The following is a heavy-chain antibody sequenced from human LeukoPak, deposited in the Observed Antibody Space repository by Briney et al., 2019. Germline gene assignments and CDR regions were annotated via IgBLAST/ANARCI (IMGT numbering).Heavy chain of an antibody. V-gene: IGHV3-7*01. CDR2: IKQDGSEK. CDR1: GFTFSTNW. Sequence: GGSLRLSCAASGFTFSTNWMSWVRQAPGKGLEWVANIKQDGSEKYYVDSVKGRFTISRDNAKKSLYLQMNSLRAENTAVYYCARDQDYYDSSGYYLFFDYWGQGTLVTVSS. J-gene: IGHJ4*02. D-gene: IGHD3-22*01. CDR3: ARDQDYYDSSGYYLFFDY.